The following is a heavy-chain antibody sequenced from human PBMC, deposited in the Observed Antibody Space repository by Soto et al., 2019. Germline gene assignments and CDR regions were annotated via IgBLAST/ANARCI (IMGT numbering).Heavy chain of an antibody. D-gene: IGHD3-3*01. CDR2: ISSSGSTI. V-gene: IGHV3-11*01. Sequence: GGSLRLSCAASGFTFSDYYMSWIRQAPGKGLEWVSYISSSGSTIYYADSVKGRFTISRDNAKNSLYLQMNSLRAEDTAVYYCARYDFWSGYQMFDPWAQGTQVTVSS. CDR3: ARYDFWSGYQMFDP. J-gene: IGHJ5*02. CDR1: GFTFSDYY.